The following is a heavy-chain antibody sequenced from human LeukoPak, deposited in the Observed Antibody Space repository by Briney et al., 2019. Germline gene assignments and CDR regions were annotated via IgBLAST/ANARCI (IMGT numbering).Heavy chain of an antibody. J-gene: IGHJ4*02. CDR2: ISSSSYI. Sequence: GGSLRLSCVASGFTFSSYSMNWVRQAPGKGLEWVSSISSSSYIYYADSVKGRFTISRDNSKNTLYLQMNGLRPEDTAVYYCAKDISGGDCPDCWGQGTLVTVSS. CDR1: GFTFSSYS. V-gene: IGHV3-21*01. CDR3: AKDISGGDCPDC. D-gene: IGHD2-21*02.